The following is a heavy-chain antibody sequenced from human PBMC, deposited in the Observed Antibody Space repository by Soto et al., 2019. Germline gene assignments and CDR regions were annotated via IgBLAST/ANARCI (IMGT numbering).Heavy chain of an antibody. CDR2: FYYSGST. CDR3: ARSLSFGNSWFDP. Sequence: PSETLSLTCAVSGDSISSDDFYWNWIRQPPGKGLEWIGYFYYSGSTYYNPSLKSRVTISVDASKNQFSLERTSVTAGDTAVYYCARSLSFGNSWFDPWGQGIRVT. CDR1: GDSISSDDFY. J-gene: IGHJ5*02. D-gene: IGHD3-10*01. V-gene: IGHV4-30-4*01.